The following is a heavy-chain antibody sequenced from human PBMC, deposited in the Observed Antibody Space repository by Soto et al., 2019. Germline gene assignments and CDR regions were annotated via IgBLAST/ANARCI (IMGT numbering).Heavy chain of an antibody. V-gene: IGHV3-73*01. D-gene: IGHD2-15*01. J-gene: IGHJ4*02. CDR3: TAYCSSGSCYPYYFDY. CDR2: IRSKANSYAT. CDR1: GFTFSGSA. Sequence: GGSLRLSCAASGFTFSGSAMHWVRQASGKGLEWVGRIRSKANSYATAYAASVKGRFTISRDDPKNTEYLQMNSLKTEDTAVYYCTAYCSSGSCYPYYFDYWGQGTLVTVSS.